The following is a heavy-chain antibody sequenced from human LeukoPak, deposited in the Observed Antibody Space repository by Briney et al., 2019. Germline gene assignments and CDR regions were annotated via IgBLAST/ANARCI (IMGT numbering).Heavy chain of an antibody. CDR1: GGTFSSYA. D-gene: IGHD1-1*01. CDR3: ARGPAGFNNWFDP. V-gene: IGHV1-69*01. CDR2: IIPIFGTA. Sequence: WVKVSCKASGGTFSSYAISWVRQAPGEGLEWMGGIIPIFGTANYAQKFQGRVTITADESTSTAYMELSSLRSEDTAVYYCARGPAGFNNWFDPWGQGTLVTVSS. J-gene: IGHJ5*02.